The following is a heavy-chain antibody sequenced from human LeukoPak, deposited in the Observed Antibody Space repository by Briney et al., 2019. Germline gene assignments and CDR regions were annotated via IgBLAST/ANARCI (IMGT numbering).Heavy chain of an antibody. V-gene: IGHV4-59*01. J-gene: IGHJ4*02. CDR2: IYYSGST. D-gene: IGHD3-9*01. CDR3: ARAADYDILTGYPYYFDY. Sequence: SETLSLTCTVSGGSMSSYHWNWIRQPPGKRLEWIGDIYYSGSTNYNPSLKSRVTISVDTSKNQFSLKLSSVTAADTAVYYCARAADYDILTGYPYYFDYWGQGTRVTVSS. CDR1: GGSMSSYH.